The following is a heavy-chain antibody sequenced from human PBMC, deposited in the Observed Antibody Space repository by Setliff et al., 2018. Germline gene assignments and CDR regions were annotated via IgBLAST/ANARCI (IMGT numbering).Heavy chain of an antibody. J-gene: IGHJ3*02. CDR1: GFTFSGYS. D-gene: IGHD3-10*01. Sequence: PGGSLRLSCEASGFTFSGYSMNWVRQAPGKGLEWVAFIRYDGSNKYYADSVKGRFTISRDNSKNTLYLQMNSLRAEDTAVYYCVKTHWDTWIRGAFDIWGQGTMVTVSS. V-gene: IGHV3-30*02. CDR2: IRYDGSNK. CDR3: VKTHWDTWIRGAFDI.